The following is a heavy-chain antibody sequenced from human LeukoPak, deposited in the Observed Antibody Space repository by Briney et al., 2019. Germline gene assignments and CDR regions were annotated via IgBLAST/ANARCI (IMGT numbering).Heavy chain of an antibody. CDR1: GFTFSSYG. D-gene: IGHD6-19*01. CDR2: IRYDGSNK. CDR3: AKDFPLYSSGRYYFDY. J-gene: IGHJ4*02. V-gene: IGHV3-30*02. Sequence: GGSLRLSCAASGFTFSSYGMHWVRQAQGKGLEWVAFIRYDGSNKYYADSVKGRFTISRDNSKNTLYLQMNSLRAEDTAVYYCAKDFPLYSSGRYYFDYWGQGTLVTVSS.